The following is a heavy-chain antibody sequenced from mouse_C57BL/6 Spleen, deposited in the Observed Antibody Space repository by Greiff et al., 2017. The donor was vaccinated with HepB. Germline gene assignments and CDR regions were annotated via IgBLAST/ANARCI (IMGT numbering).Heavy chain of an antibody. Sequence: VHVKQSGAELVRPGASVKLSCTASGFNIKDYYMHWVKQRPEQGLEWIGRIDPEDGDTEYAPKFQGKATMTADTSSNTAYRQLSSLTSEDTAVYYCTTWSGSRVLDYWGQGTTLTVSS. CDR2: IDPEDGDT. V-gene: IGHV14-1*01. D-gene: IGHD1-1*01. J-gene: IGHJ2*01. CDR1: GFNIKDYY. CDR3: TTWSGSRVLDY.